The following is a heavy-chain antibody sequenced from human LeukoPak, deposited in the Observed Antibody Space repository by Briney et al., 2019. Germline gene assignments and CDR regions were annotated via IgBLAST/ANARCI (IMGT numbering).Heavy chain of an antibody. V-gene: IGHV1-2*02. D-gene: IGHD6-19*01. CDR1: GYTFTDYY. CDR2: INPNSGGT. CDR3: ARGVAVAGMLY. Sequence: ASVKVSCKASGYTFTDYYIHWVRQAPGQGLEWMGWINPNSGGTNYAQKFQGRITMTRDTSISTAYMELSRLRSDDTAVYYCARGVAVAGMLYWGQGTLVTVSS. J-gene: IGHJ4*02.